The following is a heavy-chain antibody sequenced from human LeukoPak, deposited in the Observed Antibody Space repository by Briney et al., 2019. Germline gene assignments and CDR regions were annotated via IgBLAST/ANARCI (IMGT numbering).Heavy chain of an antibody. V-gene: IGHV1-24*01. CDR2: FDPEDGET. D-gene: IGHD6-19*01. CDR1: GYTLTELS. Sequence: ASVKVSCKVSGYTLTELSVHWVRQAPGKGLEWMGGFDPEDGETIYAQKFQGRVTMTEDTSTDTAYMELSSLRSEDTAVYYCATGHSSGWYAPFWGQGTLVTVSS. CDR3: ATGHSSGWYAPF. J-gene: IGHJ4*02.